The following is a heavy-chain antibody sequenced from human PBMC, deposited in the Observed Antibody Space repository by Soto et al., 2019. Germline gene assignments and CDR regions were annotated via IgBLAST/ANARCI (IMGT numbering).Heavy chain of an antibody. V-gene: IGHV1-46*01. CDR1: GYTFTSYY. Sequence: ASVKVSCKASGYTFTSYYMHWVRQAPGQGLEWMGIINPSGGSTSYAQKFQGRVTMTRDTSTSTVYMELSSLRSEDTAVYYCARVGCSSTSCYFNWFDPWGQGTLVTVSS. CDR3: ARVGCSSTSCYFNWFDP. CDR2: INPSGGST. D-gene: IGHD2-2*01. J-gene: IGHJ5*02.